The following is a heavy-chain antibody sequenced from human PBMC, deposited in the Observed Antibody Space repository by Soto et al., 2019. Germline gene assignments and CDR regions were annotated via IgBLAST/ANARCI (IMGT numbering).Heavy chain of an antibody. CDR2: IFINGNA. V-gene: IGHV4-39*01. CDR1: GGSINSNCYY. J-gene: IGHJ5*02. D-gene: IGHD2-21*02. Sequence: QLQLRESGPALLRPAETLSLACTVSGGSINSNCYYWAWVRQSPGKGPEWIGSIFINGNAYYHASVMSRATMSLDTSNNQFSLRRTCVTAADSCLYCWVRHALFLPGVTEGAGFDPWGQGRLVTVPS. CDR3: VRHALFLPGVTEGAGFDP.